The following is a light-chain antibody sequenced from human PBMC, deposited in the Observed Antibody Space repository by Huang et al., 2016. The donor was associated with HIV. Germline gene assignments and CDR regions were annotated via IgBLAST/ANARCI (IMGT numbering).Light chain of an antibody. CDR1: QGIANY. J-gene: IGKJ3*01. CDR3: QGYNSAPFT. Sequence: DIQMTQSPTFLSASVGDRVTITCRASQGIANYLAWYQQKPGKVPQLLIYASSTLQSGVPSRFSGSGSVTDFTLTISSLQPEDVATYYCQGYNSAPFTFGPGTKVDLK. V-gene: IGKV1-27*01. CDR2: ASS.